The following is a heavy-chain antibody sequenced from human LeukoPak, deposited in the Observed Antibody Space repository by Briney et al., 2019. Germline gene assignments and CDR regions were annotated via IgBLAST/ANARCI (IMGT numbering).Heavy chain of an antibody. J-gene: IGHJ6*02. CDR1: GFTFSDYY. CDR2: IKQEGSEK. V-gene: IGHV3-7*01. D-gene: IGHD2-15*01. Sequence: GGSLILSCVASGFTFSDYYMSWIRQAPGKGLEWVANIKQEGSEKYDVDCVKGRFTISRDNAKNSLYLQMNSLRAEDTAVYYCARESQGQLLLYYYYGMDVWGQGTTVTVSS. CDR3: ARESQGQLLLYYYYGMDV.